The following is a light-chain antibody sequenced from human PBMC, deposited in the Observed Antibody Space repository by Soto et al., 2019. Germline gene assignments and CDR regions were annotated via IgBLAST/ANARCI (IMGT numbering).Light chain of an antibody. J-gene: IGLJ1*01. V-gene: IGLV2-14*03. CDR3: SSYTSSTTFV. Sequence: QSALPQPASVSGSPGQSITISCTGASSDVGGYNYVSWYQQHPGKAPKLMISDVTNRPSGVSNRFSGSKSDNTASLTISGLQAEDEAEYYCSSYTSSTTFVFGTGTRSPS. CDR1: SSDVGGYNY. CDR2: DVT.